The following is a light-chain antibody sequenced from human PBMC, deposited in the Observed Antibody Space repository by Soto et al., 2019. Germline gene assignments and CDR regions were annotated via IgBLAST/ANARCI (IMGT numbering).Light chain of an antibody. J-gene: IGKJ4*01. CDR2: KAS. V-gene: IGKV1-5*03. CDR1: QSISSW. Sequence: DLQMTQSPSTLSASVGDRVTITCRASQSISSWLAWYQQKPGKAPKLLIYKASSLESGVPSRFSGSGSGTEFTLTISSLQPDDFATYYCQQYNSYLTFGGGTKVDIK. CDR3: QQYNSYLT.